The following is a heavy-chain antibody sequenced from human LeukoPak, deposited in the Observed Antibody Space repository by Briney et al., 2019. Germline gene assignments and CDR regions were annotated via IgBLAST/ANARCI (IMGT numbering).Heavy chain of an antibody. CDR2: IRSKAYGGTT. CDR1: GFTFGDFA. CDR3: TTTRTITSIWYYFDY. V-gene: IGHV3-49*04. Sequence: GRSLRLSCTGSGFTFGDFALGWVRQSLGEGLEWVGFIRSKAYGGTTEYAASVKGRFTISRDDSKSITYLQMSSLKSEDTGVYYCTTTRTITSIWYYFDYWGQGALVTVSS. J-gene: IGHJ4*02. D-gene: IGHD6-13*01.